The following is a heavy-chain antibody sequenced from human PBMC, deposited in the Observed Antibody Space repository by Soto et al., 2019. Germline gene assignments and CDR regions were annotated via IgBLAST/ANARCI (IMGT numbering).Heavy chain of an antibody. CDR2: IYYSGST. CDR1: GGSISSDY. D-gene: IGHD1-26*01. V-gene: IGHV4-59*01. J-gene: IGHJ4*02. Sequence: QVQLQESGPGLVKPSETLSLTCTVSGGSISSDYWSWIRQPPGKGLEWIGYIYYSGSTNYNPSLKSRVTISVDTSKNQFALKLSSVTAADTAVYYCARRWGPTFDFWGQGTLVTVSS. CDR3: ARRWGPTFDF.